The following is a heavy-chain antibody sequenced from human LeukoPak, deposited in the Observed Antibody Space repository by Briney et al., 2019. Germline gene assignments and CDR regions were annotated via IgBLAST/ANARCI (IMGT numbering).Heavy chain of an antibody. D-gene: IGHD6-19*01. Sequence: GGSLRLSCAASGFTFDDYGMSWVRHAPGKGLEWVSGINWNGGSTGYADSVKGRFTISRDNSKNTLYLQMNSLRAEDTAVYYCANRRWLVSSFDYWGQGTLVTVSS. CDR1: GFTFDDYG. CDR3: ANRRWLVSSFDY. J-gene: IGHJ4*02. V-gene: IGHV3-20*04. CDR2: INWNGGST.